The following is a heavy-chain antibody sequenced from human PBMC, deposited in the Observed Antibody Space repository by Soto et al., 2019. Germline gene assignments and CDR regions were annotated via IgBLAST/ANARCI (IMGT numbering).Heavy chain of an antibody. Sequence: ASVKVSCKVSGYTLTELSMHWVRQAPGKGLEWMGGFDPEDGETIYAQKFQGRVTMTEDTSTGTAYMELSSLRSEDTAVYYCATRYGDFFADAFDIWGQGTMVTVSS. CDR2: FDPEDGET. V-gene: IGHV1-24*01. D-gene: IGHD4-17*01. CDR1: GYTLTELS. J-gene: IGHJ3*02. CDR3: ATRYGDFFADAFDI.